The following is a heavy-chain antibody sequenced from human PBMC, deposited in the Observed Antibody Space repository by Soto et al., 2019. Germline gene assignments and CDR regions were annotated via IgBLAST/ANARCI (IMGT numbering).Heavy chain of an antibody. CDR3: ARDKITGLFDY. D-gene: IGHD2-8*02. Sequence: PSETLSLTCTVSGGSISSYYWTWIRQPPGTGLEWIGYINYTGSTNYSPSLKSRVTISVDTSKNQFSLKLTSVTAADTAVYYCARDKITGLFDYWGQGTLVTVSS. CDR2: INYTGST. J-gene: IGHJ4*02. CDR1: GGSISSYY. V-gene: IGHV4-59*12.